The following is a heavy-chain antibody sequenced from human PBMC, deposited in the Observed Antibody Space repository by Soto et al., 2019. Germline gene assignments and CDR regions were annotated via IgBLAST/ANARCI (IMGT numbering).Heavy chain of an antibody. J-gene: IGHJ2*01. CDR3: ARVWGWYFDF. Sequence: QVQLQESGPGLVKPSETLSLTCTVSGGSISSYYWSWIRQPPGKGLEWIGYIYYSGSTNYNPSLKCRVTISVDTSKNQFSLKLSSVTAADTAVYYCARVWGWYFDFWGRGTLVTVSS. D-gene: IGHD3-16*01. CDR1: GGSISSYY. CDR2: IYYSGST. V-gene: IGHV4-59*01.